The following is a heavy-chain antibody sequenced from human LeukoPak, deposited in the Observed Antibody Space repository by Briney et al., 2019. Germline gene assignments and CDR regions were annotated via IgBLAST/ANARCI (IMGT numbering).Heavy chain of an antibody. J-gene: IGHJ4*02. CDR2: INPNSGGT. D-gene: IGHD3-22*01. Sequence: ASVTVSCTASGYTLTDYYMHWVRQAPGQGLEWMGRINPNSGGTNYAQKFQGRVTMTRDTSISTVYMELSRLRSDDTAVYYCARVGSYESSGYYEYWGQGTLVTVSS. CDR3: ARVGSYESSGYYEY. CDR1: GYTLTDYY. V-gene: IGHV1-2*06.